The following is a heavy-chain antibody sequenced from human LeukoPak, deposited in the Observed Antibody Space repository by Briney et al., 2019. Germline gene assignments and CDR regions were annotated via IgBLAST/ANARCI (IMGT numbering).Heavy chain of an antibody. V-gene: IGHV3-7*01. D-gene: IGHD2/OR15-2a*01. Sequence: GGSLRLSCAASGFTFSSYSMNWVRQAPGKGLEWVANIKQDGSEKYYVDSVKGRFTISRDNAKNTLYLQMNSLRAEDTAVYYCATYSTLSARDFQHWGQGTLVIVSS. CDR3: ATYSTLSARDFQH. J-gene: IGHJ1*01. CDR2: IKQDGSEK. CDR1: GFTFSSYS.